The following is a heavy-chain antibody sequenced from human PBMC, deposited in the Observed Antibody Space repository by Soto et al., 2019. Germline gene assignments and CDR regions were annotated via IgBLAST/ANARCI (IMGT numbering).Heavy chain of an antibody. J-gene: IGHJ4*02. CDR3: ARLTYGDYVAGFPFDY. D-gene: IGHD4-17*01. CDR2: IKQDGSEK. Sequence: PGGSLRLSCAASGFTFSSYWMSWVRQAPGKGLEWVANIKQDGSEKYYVDSVKGRFTISRDNAKNSLYLQMNSLRAEDTAVYYCARLTYGDYVAGFPFDYWGQGTLVTVSS. CDR1: GFTFSSYW. V-gene: IGHV3-7*01.